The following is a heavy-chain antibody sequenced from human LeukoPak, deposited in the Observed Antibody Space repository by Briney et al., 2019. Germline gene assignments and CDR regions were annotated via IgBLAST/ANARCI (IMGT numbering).Heavy chain of an antibody. J-gene: IGHJ4*02. CDR3: ARSLPDYFDY. CDR2: ISGDGGST. Sequence: GGSLRLSCAASGFTFDDYVMHWVRQAPGKGLEWVSLISGDGGSTSYADSVKGRFTISRDNIKNSLYLQMNSLRTEDTALYYCARSLPDYFDYWGQGTLVTVSS. V-gene: IGHV3-43*02. CDR1: GFTFDDYV.